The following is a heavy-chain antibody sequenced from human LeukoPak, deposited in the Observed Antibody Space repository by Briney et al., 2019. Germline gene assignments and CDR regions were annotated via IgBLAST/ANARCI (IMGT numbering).Heavy chain of an antibody. CDR3: ARGLLGNDGAFDI. V-gene: IGHV4-30-2*01. J-gene: IGHJ3*02. CDR2: IYHSGST. D-gene: IGHD4-23*01. CDR1: GGSIXSGGYS. Sequence: TLSXTCXVXGGSIXSGGYSWSWIRQPPGKGLEWIVYIYHSGSTYDNPSLKSRVTISVDRSKNQFSLKLSSVTAADTAVYYCARGLLGNDGAFDIWGQGTMVTVSS.